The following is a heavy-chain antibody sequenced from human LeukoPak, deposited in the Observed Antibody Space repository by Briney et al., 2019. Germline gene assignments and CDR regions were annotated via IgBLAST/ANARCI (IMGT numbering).Heavy chain of an antibody. V-gene: IGHV4-31*03. CDR3: AREQRYSGYRY. CDR2: IYYSGST. CDR1: GVSISSGGYY. Sequence: PSQTLSLTCTVSGVSISSGGYYWRWIRQHPGKGLEWIGYIYYSGSTYYNPSLKSRVTISVDTSKNQFSLKLSSVTAADTAVYYCAREQRYSGYRYWGQGTLVTVSS. J-gene: IGHJ4*02. D-gene: IGHD5-12*01.